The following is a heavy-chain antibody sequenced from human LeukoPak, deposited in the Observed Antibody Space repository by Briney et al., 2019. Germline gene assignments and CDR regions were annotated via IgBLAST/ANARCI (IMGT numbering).Heavy chain of an antibody. D-gene: IGHD3-22*01. CDR1: GSSISSYY. CDR2: IYYSGST. V-gene: IGHV4-59*01. Sequence: SETLSLTCTVSGSSISSYYWSWIRQPPGKGLEWIGYIYYSGSTNYNPSLKSRVTISVKTSKNQFSLKLSSVTAADTAIYYCARVTGYMIEDYFDYWGQGTLVTVSS. J-gene: IGHJ4*02. CDR3: ARVTGYMIEDYFDY.